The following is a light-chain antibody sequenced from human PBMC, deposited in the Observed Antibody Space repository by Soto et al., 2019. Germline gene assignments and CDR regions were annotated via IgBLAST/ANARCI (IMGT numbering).Light chain of an antibody. J-gene: IGLJ1*01. Sequence: QSVLTQPASVSGTPGQSITIFCTGSSSDIGAYNYVSWVQQYPGKAPKLIISEVSNRPSGVSNRFSGSKSGTAASLTISGLQTEDEADYFCFSFTSDWTHVFGTGTKVTVL. V-gene: IGLV2-14*01. CDR1: SSDIGAYNY. CDR2: EVS. CDR3: FSFTSDWTHV.